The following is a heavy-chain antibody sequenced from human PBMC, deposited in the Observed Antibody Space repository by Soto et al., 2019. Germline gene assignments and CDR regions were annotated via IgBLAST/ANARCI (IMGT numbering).Heavy chain of an antibody. Sequence: SETLSLTXTVSGGSISSYYWSWIRQPPGKGLEWIGYIYFSGSTNYNPSLKSRVSISVDTSKNQFSLKLSSVTAADTAVYYGARERAAVGRYYNGMDVWGQGTTVTVSS. CDR2: IYFSGST. J-gene: IGHJ6*02. V-gene: IGHV4-59*01. CDR3: ARERAAVGRYYNGMDV. CDR1: GGSISSYY. D-gene: IGHD6-13*01.